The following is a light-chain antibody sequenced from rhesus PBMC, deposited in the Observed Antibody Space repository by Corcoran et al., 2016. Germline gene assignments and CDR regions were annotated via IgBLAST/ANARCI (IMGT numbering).Light chain of an antibody. Sequence: DIQMTQSPSSLSASVGDRVTITCRASQGISDYLSWYPQQPGKAPKRLIYAPSSLESGVPSRFSGSGSGTKFTLTISSLQPEDFAAYYCLQGYSTPFTFGPGTKLDIK. CDR3: LQGYSTPFT. CDR2: APS. CDR1: QGISDY. J-gene: IGKJ3*01. V-gene: IGKV1-36*02.